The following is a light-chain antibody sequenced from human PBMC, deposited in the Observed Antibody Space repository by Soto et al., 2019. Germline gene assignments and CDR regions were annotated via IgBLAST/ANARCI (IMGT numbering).Light chain of an antibody. Sequence: IVRTQSLVTLSVSPGGRATLYCRASESVSSKLVWYQKKPGQAPRLLSQDACPSATGTPARFSGSGSGTEFILTLSSVESEDFAIYYCPQHNDWPTFGQGTRLEI. CDR3: PQHNDWPT. CDR1: ESVSSK. V-gene: IGKV3-15*01. CDR2: DAC. J-gene: IGKJ5*01.